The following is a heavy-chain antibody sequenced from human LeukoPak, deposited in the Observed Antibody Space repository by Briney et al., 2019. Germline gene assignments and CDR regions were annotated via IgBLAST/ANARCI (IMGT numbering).Heavy chain of an antibody. CDR1: GFTFDDYA. CDR2: ISGDGGST. V-gene: IGHV3-43*02. J-gene: IGHJ4*02. D-gene: IGHD3-3*01. Sequence: GGSLRLSRAASGFTFDDYAMHWVRQAPGKGLEWVSLISGDGGSTYYADSVKGRFTISRDNSKNSLYLQMNSLRTEDTALYYCAKDISGYDFWSGYEAGTFDYWGRGTLVTVSS. CDR3: AKDISGYDFWSGYEAGTFDY.